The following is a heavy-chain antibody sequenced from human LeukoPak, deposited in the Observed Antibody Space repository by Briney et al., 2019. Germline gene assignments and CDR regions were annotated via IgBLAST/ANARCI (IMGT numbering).Heavy chain of an antibody. CDR1: GGSISSSSYY. Sequence: PSETLSPTCTVSGGSISSSSYYWGWIRQPPGKGLEWIGSIYYSGSTYYNPSLKSRVTISVDTSKNQFSLKLSSVTAADTAVYYCARLPLNIAAAGFFDYWGQGTLVTVSS. CDR3: ARLPLNIAAAGFFDY. V-gene: IGHV4-39*01. J-gene: IGHJ4*02. CDR2: IYYSGST. D-gene: IGHD6-13*01.